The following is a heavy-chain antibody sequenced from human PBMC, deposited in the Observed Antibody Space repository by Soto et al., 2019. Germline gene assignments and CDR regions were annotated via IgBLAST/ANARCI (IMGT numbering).Heavy chain of an antibody. D-gene: IGHD3-10*01. CDR1: RFTFSDYN. Sequence: PGGSLRLSCAVSRFTFSDYNMNWVRQAPGKGLEWVSYISSSSSAIYYADSVEGRFTISRDNAKNSLYLQMSSLRAEDTAVYYCASRREGFGELLSPSYFDYWGPGTLVTVSS. CDR2: ISSSSSAI. V-gene: IGHV3-48*01. J-gene: IGHJ4*02. CDR3: ASRREGFGELLSPSYFDY.